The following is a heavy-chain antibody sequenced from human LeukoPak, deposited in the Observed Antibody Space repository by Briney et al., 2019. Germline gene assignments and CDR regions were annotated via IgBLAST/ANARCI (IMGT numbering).Heavy chain of an antibody. CDR1: GYTFTSYD. CDR3: ARGRNYGDYYYYYMDV. Sequence: GASVKVSCKASGYTFTSYDINWVRQATGQGLEWMGWMDPNSGNTGYAQKFQGRVTITRNTSISTAYMELSSLRSEDTAVYYCARGRNYGDYYYYYMDVWGKGTTVTVSS. J-gene: IGHJ6*03. CDR2: MDPNSGNT. V-gene: IGHV1-8*03. D-gene: IGHD4-17*01.